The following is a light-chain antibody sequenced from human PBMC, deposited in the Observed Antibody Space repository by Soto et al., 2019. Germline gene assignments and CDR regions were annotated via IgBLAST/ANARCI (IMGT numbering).Light chain of an antibody. CDR2: TND. CDR1: TANIGTNT. V-gene: IGLV1-44*01. Sequence: QSVLTQPHSASGTPGQRVTISCSGSTANIGTNTVNWFQHLPGSAPKLLIYTNDQRPSGVPDRFSGSRSGTSASLAISGLQSEDEADYYCATWDDSVYVFGTGTKVIVL. J-gene: IGLJ1*01. CDR3: ATWDDSVYV.